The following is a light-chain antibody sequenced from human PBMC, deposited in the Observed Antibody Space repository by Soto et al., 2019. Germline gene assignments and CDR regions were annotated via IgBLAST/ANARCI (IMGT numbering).Light chain of an antibody. CDR3: QQYDSFSVT. CDR1: QGIRNE. CDR2: AAS. V-gene: IGKV1-17*01. J-gene: IGKJ1*01. Sequence: IQMTQSPSSLSASVGDRVTITCRASQGIRNELSWFQQRPGNAPTLLISAASRLQSGVPPRFSGSGSGTEFTLTISSLQPEDFATYYCQQYDSFSVTFGQGTKVDIK.